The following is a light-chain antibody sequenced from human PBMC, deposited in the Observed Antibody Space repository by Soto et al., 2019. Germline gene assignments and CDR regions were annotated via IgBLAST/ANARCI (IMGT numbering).Light chain of an antibody. CDR1: QSLLHSNGYNY. CDR2: LGS. V-gene: IGKV2-28*01. Sequence: DIVMTQSPLSLPVTPGEPASISCSASQSLLHSNGYNYLDWYRQKPGHSPQLLIYLGSNRASGVPDRFSGSGSGTDFTLKISRVEAEDVGVYYCMQALQTPLSFGGVTKVEIK. J-gene: IGKJ4*01. CDR3: MQALQTPLS.